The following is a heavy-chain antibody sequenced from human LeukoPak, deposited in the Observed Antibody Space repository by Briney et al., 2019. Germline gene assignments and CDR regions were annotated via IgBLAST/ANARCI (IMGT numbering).Heavy chain of an antibody. D-gene: IGHD3-22*01. CDR2: INHSGST. CDR1: GGSFSGYY. J-gene: IGHJ5*02. V-gene: IGHV4-34*01. CDR3: ARRRITMIVVVRKGWFDP. Sequence: SETLSLTCAVYGGSFSGYYWSWIRQPPGKGLELIGEINHSGSTNYNPSLKTRGNISVDTSKNQFSLKLSSVTAADTAVYYCARRRITMIVVVRKGWFDPWGQGTLVTVSS.